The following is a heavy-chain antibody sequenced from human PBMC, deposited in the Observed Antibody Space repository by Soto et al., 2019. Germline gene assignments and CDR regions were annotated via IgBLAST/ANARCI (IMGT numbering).Heavy chain of an antibody. CDR1: GFSFSSYA. V-gene: IGHV3-23*01. J-gene: IGHJ4*02. CDR3: AKDHCSGGNCYRDFDY. Sequence: PGGSLRLSCAASGFSFSSYAMTWVRQAPGKGLEWVSSISGSGEFTRYADSVKGRFTISRDNSKNTLYLQMNSLRVEDRATYYCAKDHCSGGNCYRDFDYWGKGTLVTVSS. CDR2: ISGSGEFT. D-gene: IGHD2-15*01.